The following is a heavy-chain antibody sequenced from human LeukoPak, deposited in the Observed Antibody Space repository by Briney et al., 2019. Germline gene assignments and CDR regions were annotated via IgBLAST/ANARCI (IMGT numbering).Heavy chain of an antibody. D-gene: IGHD2-2*01. CDR3: ARGGTTYCSSTSCLGGTFDY. J-gene: IGHJ4*02. V-gene: IGHV4-59*01. CDR1: GGSISSYY. Sequence: SETLSLTCTVSGGSISSYYWIWIRQPPGKGLEWIGYIYFSGSTNYNPSLKSRVTISVDTSKNQFSLKLSSVTAADTAVYYCARGGTTYCSSTSCLGGTFDYWGQGTLVTVSS. CDR2: IYFSGST.